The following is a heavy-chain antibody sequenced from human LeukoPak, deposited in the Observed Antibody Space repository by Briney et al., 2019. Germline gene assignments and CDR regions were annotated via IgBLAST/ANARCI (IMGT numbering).Heavy chain of an antibody. V-gene: IGHV3-7*01. J-gene: IGHJ4*02. Sequence: GVLRLSCAASGFTFSNYWMSWVRQAPGKGLEWVANIKEDGSEKYYVDSVKGRFTISRDNARNSLYLQMNSLRAEDTAVYYCASGRQLGYWGQGTLVTVSS. CDR1: GFTFSNYW. CDR2: IKEDGSEK. CDR3: ASGRQLGY. D-gene: IGHD6-13*01.